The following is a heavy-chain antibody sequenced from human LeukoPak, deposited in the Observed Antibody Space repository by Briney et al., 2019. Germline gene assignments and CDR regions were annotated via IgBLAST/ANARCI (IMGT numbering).Heavy chain of an antibody. V-gene: IGHV3-30*14. D-gene: IGHD1-1*01. CDR2: VSYDASNK. J-gene: IGHJ4*02. Sequence: GRSLRLSCAASGFPFRNYAMHWVRRAPGKGLEWVALVSYDASNKYYADSVKGRFTISRDNSKKTLDLQMNSLRLEDTAVYYCASSPRWQQLILYFDYWGQGAQVTVSS. CDR1: GFPFRNYA. CDR3: ASSPRWQQLILYFDY.